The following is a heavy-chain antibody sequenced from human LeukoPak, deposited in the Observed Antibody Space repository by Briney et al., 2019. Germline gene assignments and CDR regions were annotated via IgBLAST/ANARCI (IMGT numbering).Heavy chain of an antibody. Sequence: SETLSLTCTVSGGSISTTNYYWGWIRQPPGKGLEWIGSLYYSGSTYYNPSLKSRVTISIDTSKNQFSLKLSSVTAADTAVYYCARHNTWSSPDYWGQGTLVTVSS. CDR2: LYYSGST. CDR3: ARHNTWSSPDY. D-gene: IGHD2-8*02. CDR1: GGSISTTNYY. V-gene: IGHV4-39*01. J-gene: IGHJ4*02.